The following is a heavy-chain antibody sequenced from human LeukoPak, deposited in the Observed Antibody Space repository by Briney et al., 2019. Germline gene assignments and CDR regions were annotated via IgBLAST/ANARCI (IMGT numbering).Heavy chain of an antibody. V-gene: IGHV6-1*01. CDR2: TYYRSEWFI. CDR1: GDSVSSNSAV. D-gene: IGHD3-16*01. Sequence: SQTLSLTCAISGDSVSSNSAVWNWIRQSPSRGLEWLGRTYYRSEWFIDYAPSVKSRISINPDTSKNQFSLQLDSVAPEDTAVYYCARSSAGFDSWGQGTLDTVSS. CDR3: ARSSAGFDS. J-gene: IGHJ5*01.